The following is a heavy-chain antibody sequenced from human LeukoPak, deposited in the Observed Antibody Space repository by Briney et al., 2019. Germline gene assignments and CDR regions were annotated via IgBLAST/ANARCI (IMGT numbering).Heavy chain of an antibody. Sequence: SETLSLTCTVSGGSVSDYYWNWIRQPPGKGLEWIGSVSYSGGTNYNPSFKSRVTMSTDTPKNQFSLRLSSVTAADTAIYYCAKAEWELLNWFDPWGQGTQVTV. V-gene: IGHV4-59*02. CDR3: AKAEWELLNWFDP. D-gene: IGHD1-26*01. CDR1: GGSVSDYY. CDR2: VSYSGGT. J-gene: IGHJ5*02.